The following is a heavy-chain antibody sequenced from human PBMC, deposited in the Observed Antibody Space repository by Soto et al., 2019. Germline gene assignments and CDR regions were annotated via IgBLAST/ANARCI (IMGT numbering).Heavy chain of an antibody. CDR3: ASMIVVVREYYFDY. V-gene: IGHV2-5*02. J-gene: IGHJ4*02. CDR2: IYWDDDK. D-gene: IGHD3-22*01. CDR1: GFSLSTSGVG. Sequence: QITLKESGPTLVKPTQTLTLTCTFSGFSLSTSGVGVGWIRQPPGKALEWLALIYWDDDKRYSPSLRSRVTITKDTSKNQVVLTMTNMDPVDTATYYCASMIVVVREYYFDYWGQGTLVTVSS.